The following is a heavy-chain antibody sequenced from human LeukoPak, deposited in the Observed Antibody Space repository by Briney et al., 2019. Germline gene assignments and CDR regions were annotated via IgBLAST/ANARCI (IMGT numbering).Heavy chain of an antibody. Sequence: SVKVSCKASGFTFTSSAMQWVRQARGQRLEWIGWIVVGSGNTNYAQKFQERVTITRDMSTSTAYMELSSLRSEDTAVYYCAAVIDRVFGKFDPWGQGTLVTVSS. CDR3: AAVIDRVFGKFDP. CDR1: GFTFTSSA. D-gene: IGHD3-3*01. V-gene: IGHV1-58*02. J-gene: IGHJ5*02. CDR2: IVVGSGNT.